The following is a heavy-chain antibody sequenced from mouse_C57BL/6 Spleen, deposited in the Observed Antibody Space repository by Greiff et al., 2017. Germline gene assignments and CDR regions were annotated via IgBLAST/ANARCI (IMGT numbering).Heavy chain of an antibody. J-gene: IGHJ3*01. CDR1: GYTFTDYN. CDR3: ARQGNYEIAY. V-gene: IGHV1-22*01. CDR2: INPNNGGT. D-gene: IGHD2-1*01. Sequence: VQLQQSGPELVKPGASVKMSCKASGYTFTDYNMHWVKQSHGKSLEWIGYINPNNGGTSYNQKFKGKATLTVNKSSSTAYMELSSLTSEDAAVYYCARQGNYEIAYWGQGTLVTVSA.